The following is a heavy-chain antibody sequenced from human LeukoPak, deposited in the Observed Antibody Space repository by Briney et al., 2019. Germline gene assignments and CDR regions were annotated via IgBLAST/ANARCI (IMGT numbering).Heavy chain of an antibody. D-gene: IGHD3-22*01. CDR2: IYHSGST. V-gene: IGHV4-38-2*02. J-gene: IGHJ4*02. Sequence: SETLSLTCTVSGYSISSGYYWGWIRQPPGKGLEWIGGIYHSGSTYYNPSLKSRVTISVDTSKNQFSLKLSSVTAADTAVYYCARSGSSGYSSFDYWGQGTLVTVSS. CDR3: ARSGSSGYSSFDY. CDR1: GYSISSGYY.